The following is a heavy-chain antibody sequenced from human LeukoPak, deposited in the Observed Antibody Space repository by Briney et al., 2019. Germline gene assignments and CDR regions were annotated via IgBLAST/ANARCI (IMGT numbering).Heavy chain of an antibody. J-gene: IGHJ4*02. V-gene: IGHV3-48*01. CDR2: ISSSSTI. CDR1: GFTFSSYS. Sequence: GGSLRLSCAASGFTFSSYSMNWVRQAPGKGLEWVSYISSSSTIYYADSVKGRFTISRDNAKNSLYLQMNSLRAEDTAVYYCARGNSYGYYFDYWGQGTLVTVSS. D-gene: IGHD5-18*01. CDR3: ARGNSYGYYFDY.